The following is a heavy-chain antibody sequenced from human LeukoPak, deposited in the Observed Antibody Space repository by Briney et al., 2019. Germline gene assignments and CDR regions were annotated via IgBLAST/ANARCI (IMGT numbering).Heavy chain of an antibody. Sequence: GGSLRLSCAASGFTFSSHEMNWVRQAPGKGLEWVSYISSSGSTIYYADSVKGRFTISRDNAKNSLYLQMNSLRAEDTAVYYCARDDVVPAALWSYMDVWGKGTTVTVSS. CDR3: ARDDVVPAALWSYMDV. V-gene: IGHV3-48*03. J-gene: IGHJ6*03. CDR1: GFTFSSHE. CDR2: ISSSGSTI. D-gene: IGHD2-2*01.